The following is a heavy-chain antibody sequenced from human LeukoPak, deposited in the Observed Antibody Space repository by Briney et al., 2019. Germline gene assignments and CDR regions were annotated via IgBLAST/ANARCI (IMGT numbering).Heavy chain of an antibody. CDR3: AKESVGATSLDY. CDR1: GFTFDDYA. D-gene: IGHD1-26*01. J-gene: IGHJ4*02. Sequence: PGRSLRLSCAASGFTFDDYAMHWVRHAPGKGLEWVSGISWNSGSIGYADSVKGRFTISRDNAKNSLYLQMNSLRAEDTALYYCAKESVGATSLDYWGQGTLVTVSS. V-gene: IGHV3-9*01. CDR2: ISWNSGSI.